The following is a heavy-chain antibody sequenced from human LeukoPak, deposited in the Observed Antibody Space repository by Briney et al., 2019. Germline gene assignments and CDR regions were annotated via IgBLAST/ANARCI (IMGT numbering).Heavy chain of an antibody. D-gene: IGHD6-13*01. Sequence: YPGGSLRLSCAASGFTFSSYNMNWVRQAPGKGLEWVSSISSSSSYIYYADSVKGRFTISRDNAKNSLYLQMNSLRAEDTAVYYCARDKIAAAGTDYYYGMDVWGQGTTVTVSS. CDR3: ARDKIAAAGTDYYYGMDV. CDR2: ISSSSSYI. V-gene: IGHV3-21*01. CDR1: GFTFSSYN. J-gene: IGHJ6*02.